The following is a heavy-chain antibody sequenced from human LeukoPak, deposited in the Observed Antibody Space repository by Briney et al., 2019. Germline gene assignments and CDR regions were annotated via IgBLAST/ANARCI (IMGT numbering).Heavy chain of an antibody. CDR3: ARHGAVAGRGGYYFDY. Sequence: PSETLPLTCTVSGGSISSTSYYWGWIRQPPGKRLEWIGYIYYSGSTNYNPSLKSRVTISVDTSKKGFSLKLSSVTAADTAVYYCARHGAVAGRGGYYFDYWGQGTLVTVSS. CDR1: GGSISSTSYY. J-gene: IGHJ4*02. CDR2: IYYSGST. V-gene: IGHV4-61*05. D-gene: IGHD6-19*01.